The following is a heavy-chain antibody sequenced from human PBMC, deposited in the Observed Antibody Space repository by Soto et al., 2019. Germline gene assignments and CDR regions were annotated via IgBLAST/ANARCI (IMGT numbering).Heavy chain of an antibody. Sequence: QVQLVQSGAEVKKPGSSVKVSCKASGGTFSSYAISWVRQAPGQGLEWMGGIIPIFGTANYAQKFQGRVTIAADEPTSTAYMELSSLRSEDTAVYYCASPPPHHCYSGMDVWGQGTTVTVSS. CDR2: IIPIFGTA. V-gene: IGHV1-69*12. CDR1: GGTFSSYA. J-gene: IGHJ6*02. CDR3: ASPPPHHCYSGMDV.